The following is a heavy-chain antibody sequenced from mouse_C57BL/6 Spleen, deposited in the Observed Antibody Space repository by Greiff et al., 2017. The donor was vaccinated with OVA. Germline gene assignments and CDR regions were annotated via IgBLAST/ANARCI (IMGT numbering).Heavy chain of an antibody. Sequence: VQLQQPGAELVMPGASVKLSCKASGYTFTSYWMHWVKQRPGQGLEWIGEIDPSDSYTNYNQKFKGKSTLTVDKSSSTAYMQLSSLTSEDSAVYYCARGGYYDYDGVYYFDYWGQGTTLTVSS. J-gene: IGHJ2*01. CDR3: ARGGYYDYDGVYYFDY. CDR1: GYTFTSYW. CDR2: IDPSDSYT. V-gene: IGHV1-69*01. D-gene: IGHD2-4*01.